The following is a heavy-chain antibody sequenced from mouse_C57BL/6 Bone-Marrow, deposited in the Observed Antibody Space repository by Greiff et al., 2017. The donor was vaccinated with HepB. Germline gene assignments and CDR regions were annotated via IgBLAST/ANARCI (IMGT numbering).Heavy chain of an antibody. CDR2: FYPGSGSI. CDR3: ARHEDRDDYGYYFDY. V-gene: IGHV1-62-2*01. Sequence: VKLMESGAELVKPGASVKLSCKASGYTFTEYTIHWVKQRSGQGLEWIGWFYPGSGSIKYNEKFKDKATLTADKSSSTVYMELSRLTSEDSAVYFCARHEDRDDYGYYFDYWGQGTTLTVSS. CDR1: GYTFTEYT. J-gene: IGHJ2*01. D-gene: IGHD2-4*01.